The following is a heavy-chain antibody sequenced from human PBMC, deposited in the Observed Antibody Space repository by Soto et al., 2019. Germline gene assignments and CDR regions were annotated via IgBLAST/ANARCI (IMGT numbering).Heavy chain of an antibody. V-gene: IGHV4-31*03. D-gene: IGHD6-13*01. CDR3: ARSGDSSSWYWFDP. Sequence: SETLSLTCTVSGGSISSGGYYWSWIRQHPGKGLEWIGYIYYSGSTYYNPSLKSRVTISVDTSKNQFSLKLSSVTAADTAVYYCARSGDSSSWYWFDPWGQGTLVTVSS. CDR2: IYYSGST. CDR1: GGSISSGGYY. J-gene: IGHJ5*02.